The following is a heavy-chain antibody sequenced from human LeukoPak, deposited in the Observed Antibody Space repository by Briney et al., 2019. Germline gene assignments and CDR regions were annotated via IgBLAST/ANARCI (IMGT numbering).Heavy chain of an antibody. J-gene: IGHJ3*02. CDR3: ARSPPRRWFGELSDAFDI. D-gene: IGHD3-10*01. Sequence: GASVKVSCKASGYTFTSYDINWVRQATGQGLEWMGWMNPNSGNTGYAQKFQGRVTMTRNTSISTAYMELSSLRSEDTAVYYCARSPPRRWFGELSDAFDIWGQGTMVTVSS. CDR2: MNPNSGNT. V-gene: IGHV1-8*01. CDR1: GYTFTSYD.